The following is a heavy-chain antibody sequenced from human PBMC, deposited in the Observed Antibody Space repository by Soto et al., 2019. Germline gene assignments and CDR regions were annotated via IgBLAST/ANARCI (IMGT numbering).Heavy chain of an antibody. Sequence: QVQVVRSGAEVKKPGASVRVSCKPSAYNLAGDGFTWVRQAPGQGLEWMGWINVHNGDSNYAQKFQDRFSLTTDTFTRTVYMELTNLRSDDTAVYYCARRGNPYMDVWGQGTTVIVSS. CDR2: INVHNGDS. CDR1: AYNLAGDG. J-gene: IGHJ6*02. CDR3: ARRGNPYMDV. V-gene: IGHV1-18*01.